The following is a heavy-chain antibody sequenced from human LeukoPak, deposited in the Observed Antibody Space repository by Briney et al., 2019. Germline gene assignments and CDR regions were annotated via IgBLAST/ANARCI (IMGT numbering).Heavy chain of an antibody. CDR3: LYSSSLYYYYGMDV. CDR2: ISSSSSYI. Sequence: PGGSLRLSCAASGFTFSSYSMNWVRQAPGKGLEWVSSISSSSSYIYYADSVKGRFTISRDNAKNSLYLQMNSLRAEDTAVYYCLYSSSLYYYYGMDVWGQGTTVTVSS. D-gene: IGHD6-6*01. CDR1: GFTFSSYS. J-gene: IGHJ6*02. V-gene: IGHV3-21*01.